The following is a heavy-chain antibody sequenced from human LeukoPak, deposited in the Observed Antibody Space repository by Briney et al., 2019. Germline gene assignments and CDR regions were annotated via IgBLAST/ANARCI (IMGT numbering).Heavy chain of an antibody. D-gene: IGHD3-22*01. CDR1: GYSFGSGYS. Sequence: SETLSLTCTVSGYSFGSGYSWAWIRQPPGKGRKWIGSIYHSGSTYYNPSLKSRVTISVDTSKNQFSLKLSSVTAADTAVYYCARQGDYYDSSGYLWGQGTLVTVSS. J-gene: IGHJ5*02. V-gene: IGHV4-38-2*02. CDR2: IYHSGST. CDR3: ARQGDYYDSSGYL.